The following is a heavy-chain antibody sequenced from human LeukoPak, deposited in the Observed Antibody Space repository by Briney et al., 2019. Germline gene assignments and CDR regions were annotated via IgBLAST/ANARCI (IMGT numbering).Heavy chain of an antibody. J-gene: IGHJ6*03. D-gene: IGHD1-1*01. CDR2: FYHSGST. V-gene: IGHV4-38-2*02. CDR1: GYPISSVYY. CDR3: ARERYETYYYYYMDV. Sequence: SETLSLTCTVSGYPISSVYYWGWVRQPPGKGLEWFGSFYHSGSTYYNPSLQSRVSISVDRSKNQLSLKLTSVTAADTAIYYCARERYETYYYYYMDVWGKGTTVTVSS.